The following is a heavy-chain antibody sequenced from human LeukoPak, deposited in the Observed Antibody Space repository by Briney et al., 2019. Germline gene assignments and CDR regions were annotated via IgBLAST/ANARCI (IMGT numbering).Heavy chain of an antibody. CDR3: AKESGCSSTSCYRYFDY. CDR1: GFTFSSYG. V-gene: IGHV3-30*18. Sequence: GGSLRLSCAASGFTFSSYGMHWVRLAPGKGLEWVAVISYDGSNKYYADSVKGRFTISRDNSKNTLYLQMNSLRAEDTAVYYCAKESGCSSTSCYRYFDYWGQGTLVTVSS. CDR2: ISYDGSNK. D-gene: IGHD2-2*01. J-gene: IGHJ4*02.